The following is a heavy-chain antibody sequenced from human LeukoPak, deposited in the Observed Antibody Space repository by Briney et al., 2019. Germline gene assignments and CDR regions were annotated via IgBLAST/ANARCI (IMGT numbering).Heavy chain of an antibody. CDR3: AKDARRTNGWYFFDS. V-gene: IGHV3-23*01. CDR1: GFAFTRQA. Sequence: PGGSLRLSCAASGFAFTRQAMGWVRQAPGKGLEWVSVISDSGTLTYYADSVKGRFTISRDNSKNTLFLQMNSLRAEDTAIYYCAKDARRTNGWYFFDSWGQGTMVSVSS. J-gene: IGHJ3*01. CDR2: ISDSGTLT. D-gene: IGHD2/OR15-2a*01.